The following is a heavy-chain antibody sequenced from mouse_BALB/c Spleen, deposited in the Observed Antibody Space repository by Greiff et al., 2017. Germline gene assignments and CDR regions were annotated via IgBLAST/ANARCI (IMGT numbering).Heavy chain of an antibody. CDR3: NAGGRLRRDMDY. J-gene: IGHJ4*01. V-gene: IGHV14-4*02. D-gene: IGHD2-2*01. CDR2: IDPENGDT. Sequence: EVQLHQSGAELVRSGASVKLSCTASGFNIKDYYMHWVKQRPEQGLEWIGWIDPENGDTEYAPKFQGKATMTANTSSNTAYLQLSSLTSEDTAVYYCNAGGRLRRDMDYWGQGTSVTVSS. CDR1: GFNIKDYY.